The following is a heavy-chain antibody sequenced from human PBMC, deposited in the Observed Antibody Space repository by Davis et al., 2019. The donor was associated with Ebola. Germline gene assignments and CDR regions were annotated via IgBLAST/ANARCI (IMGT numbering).Heavy chain of an antibody. Sequence: MPSETLSLTCTVSGGSISSYYWSWIGQPPGKGLEWIGYIYYSGSTNYNPSLKSRVTISVDTSKNQFSLKLSSVTAADTAVYYCARDTAMVSSRYYYYGMDVWGQGTTVTVSS. CDR3: ARDTAMVSSRYYYYGMDV. D-gene: IGHD5-18*01. J-gene: IGHJ6*02. V-gene: IGHV4-59*12. CDR1: GGSISSYY. CDR2: IYYSGST.